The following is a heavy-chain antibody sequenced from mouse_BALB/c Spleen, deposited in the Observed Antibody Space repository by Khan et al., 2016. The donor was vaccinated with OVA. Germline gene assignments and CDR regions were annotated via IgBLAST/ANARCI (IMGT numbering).Heavy chain of an antibody. CDR1: GYIFTDYN. D-gene: IGHD3-3*01. J-gene: IGHJ3*01. CDR2: IYPGSDNT. Sequence: QVQLKQSGAELARPGASVKLSCKASGYIFTDYNINWMRQRTGQGLEWIGEIYPGSDNTYYNERIKGQATLTVDKPSSTAYMHLSSLTSKDSAVYFCTKEWAAWFPYWGQGTLVTVSA. V-gene: IGHV1-77*01. CDR3: TKEWAAWFPY.